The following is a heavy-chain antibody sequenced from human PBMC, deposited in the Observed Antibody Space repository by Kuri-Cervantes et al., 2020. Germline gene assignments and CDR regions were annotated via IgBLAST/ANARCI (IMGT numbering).Heavy chain of an antibody. CDR3: ARAMVRGVIIF. V-gene: IGHV4-59*13. CDR1: GGSISSYY. D-gene: IGHD3-10*01. CDR2: SYYSGST. J-gene: IGHJ4*02. Sequence: SETLSLTCTVSGGSISSYYWSWIRQPPGKGLEWIGYSYYSGSTNYNPTLKSRVTISVDTSKNQFSLKLSSVTAADTAVYDGARAMVRGVIIFWGQGTMVTVSS.